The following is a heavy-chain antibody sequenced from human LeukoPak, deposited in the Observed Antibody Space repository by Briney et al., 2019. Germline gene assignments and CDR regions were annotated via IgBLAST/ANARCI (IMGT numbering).Heavy chain of an antibody. V-gene: IGHV3-66*01. CDR2: IYSGGST. J-gene: IGHJ4*02. CDR1: GFTVSSNY. Sequence: GGSLRLSCAASGFTVSSNYMSWVRQAPGKGLEWVSVIYSGGSTYYADSVKGRFTISRDNSKNTLYLQMNSLRAEDTAVYYCARGPPHYGDYGETMNDYWGQGTLVTVSS. CDR3: ARGPPHYGDYGETMNDY. D-gene: IGHD4-17*01.